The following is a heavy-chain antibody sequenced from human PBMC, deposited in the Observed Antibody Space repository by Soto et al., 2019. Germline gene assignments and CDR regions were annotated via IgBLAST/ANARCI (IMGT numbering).Heavy chain of an antibody. D-gene: IGHD3-3*01. J-gene: IGHJ6*02. CDR1: GFTFSSYW. V-gene: IGHV3-7*01. Sequence: PGGYLRLSCADSGFTFSSYWMSWVRQAPGKGLEWVANIKVDGSEKYYVDSVKGRFTISRDNAKNSLFLQMNSLRAEDTAGYFCASQFDFWSGHFGMDVWGQVTTVTVSS. CDR3: ASQFDFWSGHFGMDV. CDR2: IKVDGSEK.